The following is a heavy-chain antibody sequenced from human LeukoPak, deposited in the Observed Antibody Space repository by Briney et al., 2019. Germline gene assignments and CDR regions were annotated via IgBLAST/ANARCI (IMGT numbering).Heavy chain of an antibody. CDR3: ARREAYCGGDCYSGGVDY. V-gene: IGHV1-46*01. D-gene: IGHD2-21*02. CDR2: INPSGGST. CDR1: GYTFTSYY. Sequence: ASVKVSCKASGYTFTSYYMHWVRQAPGQGLEWMGIINPSGGSTSYAQKFQGRVTMTRDTSTSTVYMELSGLRSEDTAVYYCARREAYCGGDCYSGGVDYWGQGTLVTVSS. J-gene: IGHJ4*02.